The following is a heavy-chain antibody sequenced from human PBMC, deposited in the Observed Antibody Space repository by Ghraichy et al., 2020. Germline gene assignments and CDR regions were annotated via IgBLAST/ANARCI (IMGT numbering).Heavy chain of an antibody. D-gene: IGHD3-22*01. J-gene: IGHJ3*02. CDR1: GFTFSSYA. CDR3: AKVSDYYDSSGYYVGAFDI. CDR2: ISGSGGST. Sequence: GSLRLSCAASGFTFSSYAMSWVRQAPGKGLEWVSAISGSGGSTYYADSVKGRFTISRDNSKNTLYLQMNSLRAEDTAVYYCAKVSDYYDSSGYYVGAFDIWGHGTMVTVSS. V-gene: IGHV3-23*01.